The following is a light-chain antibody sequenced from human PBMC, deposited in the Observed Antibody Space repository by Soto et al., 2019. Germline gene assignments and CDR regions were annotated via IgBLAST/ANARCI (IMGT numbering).Light chain of an antibody. CDR1: QGIRNF. V-gene: IGKV1-27*01. CDR3: QKYSSVPV. Sequence: DIQMTQSPTSLSASVGDRVTITCRASQGIRNFVAWYQQQPGKAPKLLIYAASTLQSGVPSRFSGSGSGTDFTLTINSLQPVDVATYSCQKYSSVPVFGPGTKVEIK. J-gene: IGKJ3*01. CDR2: AAS.